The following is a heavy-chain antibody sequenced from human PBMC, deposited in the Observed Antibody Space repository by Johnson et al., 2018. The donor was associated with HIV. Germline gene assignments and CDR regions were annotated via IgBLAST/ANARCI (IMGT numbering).Heavy chain of an antibody. CDR2: ISDTGSST. Sequence: VQLVESGGGLVQPGGSLTLSCAASGFIFSSFALSWVRQAPGKGLEWVSTISDTGSSTYYTDSVKGRFTISRDTSKNTLYLQMSSLRAEDTALYFWAKGEQVWSVASAFDIWGQGTMVTVSS. J-gene: IGHJ3*02. CDR1: GFIFSSFA. V-gene: IGHV3-23*04. D-gene: IGHD5-18*01. CDR3: AKGEQVWSVASAFDI.